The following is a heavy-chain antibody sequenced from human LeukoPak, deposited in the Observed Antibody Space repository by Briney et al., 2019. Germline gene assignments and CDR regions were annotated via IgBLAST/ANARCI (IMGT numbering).Heavy chain of an antibody. CDR1: GFTFSSYG. V-gene: IGHV3-30*03. CDR2: ISYDGSNK. J-gene: IGHJ4*02. Sequence: GGSLRLSCAASGFTFSSYGMHWVRQAPGKGLEWVAVISYDGSNKYYADSVKGRFTISRDNSKNTLYLQMNSLRAEDTAVYYCAEGNLDYWGQGTLVTVSS. CDR3: AEGNLDY.